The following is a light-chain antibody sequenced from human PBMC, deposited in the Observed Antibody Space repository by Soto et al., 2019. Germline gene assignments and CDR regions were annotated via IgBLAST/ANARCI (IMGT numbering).Light chain of an antibody. J-gene: IGLJ1*01. CDR2: EVS. CDR1: SSDVGAYDY. Sequence: QSALTQPASVSGSPGQSITISCTGTSSDVGAYDYVSWYQQHPDKAPKLMIYEVSNRPSGVSNRFSGSKSVNTATLTISGLQADDEADYYCRSYTSSSTRVFGTGTKSP. V-gene: IGLV2-14*03. CDR3: RSYTSSSTRV.